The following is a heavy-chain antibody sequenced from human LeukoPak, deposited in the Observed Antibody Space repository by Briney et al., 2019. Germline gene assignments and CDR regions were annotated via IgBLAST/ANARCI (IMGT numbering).Heavy chain of an antibody. CDR1: GFIFSTYS. V-gene: IGHV3-48*04. J-gene: IGHJ6*04. CDR2: ISSSGSTI. Sequence: GGSLRLSCQASGFIFSTYSMNWVRQAPGKGLEWVSYISSSGSTIYYADSVKGRFTISRDNAKNSLYLQMNSLRAEDTAVYYCAELGITMIGGVWGKGTTVTISS. CDR3: AELGITMIGGV. D-gene: IGHD3-10*02.